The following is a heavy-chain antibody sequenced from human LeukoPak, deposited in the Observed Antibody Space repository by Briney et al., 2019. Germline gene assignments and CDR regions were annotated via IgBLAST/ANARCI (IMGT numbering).Heavy chain of an antibody. CDR1: GFTFSSYA. J-gene: IGHJ4*02. CDR3: ARRMVNRAIDY. V-gene: IGHV3-23*01. CDR2: LGGSGGST. Sequence: GGSLRLSCAASGFTFSSYAMSWVRQAPGKGVEWVSGLGGSGGSTYYADSVKGRFTISGDNSKNTLYLQMNSLRAEDTAVYYCARRMVNRAIDYWGQGTLVTVSS. D-gene: IGHD2-21*01.